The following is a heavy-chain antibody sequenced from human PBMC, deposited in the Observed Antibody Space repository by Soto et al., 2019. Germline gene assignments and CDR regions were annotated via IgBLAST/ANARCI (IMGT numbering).Heavy chain of an antibody. J-gene: IGHJ4*02. Sequence: PXATLSLTCTVSGGSISSRRYYWGWIRQPPGKGLEWIGRIYYGGSTYYNPSLKSRVTISVDTSKNQFSLKLSSVTAADTAVYYCARTYLVGATPEHFDYWGQGTLVTVSS. CDR1: GGSISSRRYY. CDR2: IYYGGST. D-gene: IGHD1-26*01. CDR3: ARTYLVGATPEHFDY. V-gene: IGHV4-39*01.